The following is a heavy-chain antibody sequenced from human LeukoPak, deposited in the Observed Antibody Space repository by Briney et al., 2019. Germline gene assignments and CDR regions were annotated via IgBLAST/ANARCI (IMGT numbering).Heavy chain of an antibody. CDR2: INPNSGGT. Sequence: ASVKVSCKASGYTFTGYFIHWVRQAPGQGLEWMGWINPNSGGTNYAQKFQGRVTMTRDTSISTGYMELRRLRSDDTAVYYCARVRIQLYSNANVFGMDVWGQGTTVTVSS. D-gene: IGHD5-18*01. V-gene: IGHV1-2*02. CDR1: GYTFTGYF. CDR3: ARVRIQLYSNANVFGMDV. J-gene: IGHJ6*02.